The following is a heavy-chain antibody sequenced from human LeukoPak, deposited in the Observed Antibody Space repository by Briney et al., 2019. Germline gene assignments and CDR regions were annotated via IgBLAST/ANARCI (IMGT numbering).Heavy chain of an antibody. CDR1: GFTFSSYS. CDR3: ASGITMVRGVITL. J-gene: IGHJ4*02. V-gene: IGHV3-21*01. CDR2: ISSSSSYI. D-gene: IGHD3-10*01. Sequence: GGSLRLSCAASGFTFSSYSMNWVRQAPGKGLEWVSSISSSSSYIYYADSVKGRFTISRDNAKNSLYLQMNSLRAEDTAVYYCASGITMVRGVITLWGQGTLVTVSS.